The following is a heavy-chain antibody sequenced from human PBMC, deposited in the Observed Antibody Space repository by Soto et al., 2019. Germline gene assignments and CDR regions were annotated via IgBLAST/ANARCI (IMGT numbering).Heavy chain of an antibody. D-gene: IGHD7-27*01. CDR2: ISYDGSNK. J-gene: IGHJ4*02. V-gene: IGHV3-30-3*01. CDR1: GFTFSSYA. Sequence: QVQLVESGGGVVQPGRSLRLSCAAYGFTFSSYAMHWVRQAPGKGLEWVAVISYDGSNKYYADSVKGRFTISRDNSKNTLYLQMNSLRAEDTAVYYCARVTAGAFDYWGQGTLVTVSS. CDR3: ARVTAGAFDY.